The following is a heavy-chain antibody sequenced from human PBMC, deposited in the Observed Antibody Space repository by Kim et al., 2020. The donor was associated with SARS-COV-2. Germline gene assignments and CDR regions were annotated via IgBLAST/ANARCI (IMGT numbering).Heavy chain of an antibody. V-gene: IGHV2-5*02. CDR2: IYWDNDK. J-gene: IGHJ5*02. Sequence: SGPTLVNPTQTLTLTCTFSGFSLSTSGVGVGWIRQSPGKALESLALIYWDNDKRYSPSLKSRLTITKDTSKNQVVLTMTNMDPLDTATYYCAHRRGGHDWNSGWFDPWGQGTLVTVSS. CDR1: GFSLSTSGVG. CDR3: AHRRGGHDWNSGWFDP. D-gene: IGHD1-7*01.